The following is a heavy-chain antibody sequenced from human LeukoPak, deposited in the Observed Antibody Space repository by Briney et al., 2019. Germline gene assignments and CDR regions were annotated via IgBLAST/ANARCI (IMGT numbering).Heavy chain of an antibody. V-gene: IGHV1-2*02. J-gene: IGHJ6*03. CDR1: GYSFTAYY. CDR3: ARDPAQSYYTDV. Sequence: ASVKVSCKASGYSFTAYYIHWVRQAPGQGLVWMGWMNPKSPGTNYAQKFQGRVTMTRDTSISTAYMELSSLTSDDSAVYYCARDPAQSYYTDVWGIGTTVTVSS. CDR2: MNPKSPGT.